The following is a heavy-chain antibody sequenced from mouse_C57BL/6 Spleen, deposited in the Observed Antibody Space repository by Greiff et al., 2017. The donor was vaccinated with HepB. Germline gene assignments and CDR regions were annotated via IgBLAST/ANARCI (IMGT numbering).Heavy chain of an antibody. CDR3: ARSAAQASFAY. V-gene: IGHV1-54*01. J-gene: IGHJ3*01. D-gene: IGHD3-2*02. CDR2: INPGSGGT. Sequence: LQESGAELVRPGTSVKVSCKASGYAFTNYLIEWVKQRPGQGLEWIGVINPGSGGTNYNEKFKGKATLTADKSSSTAYMQLSSLTSEDSAVYFCARSAAQASFAYWGQGTLVTVSA. CDR1: GYAFTNYL.